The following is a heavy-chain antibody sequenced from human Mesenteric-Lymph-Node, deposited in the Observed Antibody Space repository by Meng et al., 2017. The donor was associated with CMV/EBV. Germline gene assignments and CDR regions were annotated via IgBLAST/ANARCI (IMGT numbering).Heavy chain of an antibody. V-gene: IGHV3-21*01. CDR2: ISSSGGYI. Sequence: MNWVRQAPGKGLEWVSSISSSGGYIFYADSVKGRFTISRDNANNSLYLQMNSLRAEDTAVYYCARVWGFCSGGRCSGDDPGMGYFDYWGQGTLVTVSS. CDR3: ARVWGFCSGGRCSGDDPGMGYFDY. J-gene: IGHJ4*02. D-gene: IGHD2-15*01.